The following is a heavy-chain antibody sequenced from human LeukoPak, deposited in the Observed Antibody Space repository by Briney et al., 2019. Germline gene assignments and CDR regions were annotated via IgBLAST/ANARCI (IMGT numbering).Heavy chain of an antibody. V-gene: IGHV4-31*03. Sequence: SQTLSLTCTVSGGSISSGGYYWSWIRQHPGKGLEWIGYIYYSGSTYYNPSLKSRVTISIDTSKNQFSLELSSVTAADTAVYYCARIPAQWLWMSAFDTWGQGTMVTVSS. CDR3: ARIPAQWLWMSAFDT. CDR1: GGSISSGGYY. D-gene: IGHD6-19*01. CDR2: IYYSGST. J-gene: IGHJ3*02.